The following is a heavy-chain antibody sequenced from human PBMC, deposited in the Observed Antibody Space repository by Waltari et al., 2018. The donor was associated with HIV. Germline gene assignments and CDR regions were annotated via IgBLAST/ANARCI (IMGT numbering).Heavy chain of an antibody. CDR3: ARAYVGTYYYGSGKYYGMYV. Sequence: QVQLVESGGGLVKPGGSLRLSCAASGFTFSDYYMSWIRQAPGKGLEWVSYISSSGSTIYYADSVKGRFTISRDNAKNSLYLQMNSLRAEDTAVYYCARAYVGTYYYGSGKYYGMYVWGQGTTVTVSS. D-gene: IGHD3-10*01. CDR2: ISSSGSTI. V-gene: IGHV3-11*01. CDR1: GFTFSDYY. J-gene: IGHJ6*02.